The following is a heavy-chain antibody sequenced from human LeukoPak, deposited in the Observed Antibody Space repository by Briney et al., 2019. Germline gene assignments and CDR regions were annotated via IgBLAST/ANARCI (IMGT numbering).Heavy chain of an antibody. CDR3: ARVVWQQLIDY. D-gene: IGHD6-13*01. V-gene: IGHV3-9*01. Sequence: GGSLRLSCAASGFTFDDYAMHWVRQAPGKGLEWVSGISWNSGSIGYADSVKGRFTISRDNSKNTLYLQMNSLRPEDTAVYYCARVVWQQLIDYWGQGTLVTVSS. J-gene: IGHJ4*02. CDR1: GFTFDDYA. CDR2: ISWNSGSI.